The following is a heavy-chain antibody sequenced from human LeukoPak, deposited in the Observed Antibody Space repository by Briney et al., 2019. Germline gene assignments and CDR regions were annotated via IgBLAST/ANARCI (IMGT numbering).Heavy chain of an antibody. CDR3: AREGLVVVTSDAFDI. CDR1: GFTFSGSA. D-gene: IGHD3-22*01. Sequence: PGGSLRLSCAASGFTFSGSAMHWVRQASGKGLEWVGRIRSKANSYATAYAASVKGRFTISRDDSKNTAYLQMNSLRAEDTAVYYCAREGLVVVTSDAFDIWGQGTMVTVSS. CDR2: IRSKANSYAT. V-gene: IGHV3-73*01. J-gene: IGHJ3*02.